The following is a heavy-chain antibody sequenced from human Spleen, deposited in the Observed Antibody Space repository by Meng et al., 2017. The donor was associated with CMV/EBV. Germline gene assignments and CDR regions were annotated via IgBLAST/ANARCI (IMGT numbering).Heavy chain of an antibody. D-gene: IGHD3-3*01. V-gene: IGHV4-34*01. Sequence: ESLKISCAVYGGSFSGYYWSWIRQPPGKGLEWIGEINHIGSTNYNPSLKSRVTISVDTSKNQFSLKLSSVTAADTAVYYCARSFWSGFRYFDYWGQGTLVTVSS. J-gene: IGHJ4*02. CDR1: GGSFSGYY. CDR2: INHIGST. CDR3: ARSFWSGFRYFDY.